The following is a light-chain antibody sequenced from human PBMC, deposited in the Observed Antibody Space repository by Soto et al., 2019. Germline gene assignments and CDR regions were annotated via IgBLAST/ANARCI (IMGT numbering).Light chain of an antibody. CDR3: SSYAGSSTWV. CDR2: EVS. CDR1: SSDVGGYNY. Sequence: QSAPTQPPSASGSPGQSATISCTGTSSDVGGYNYVSWYQQYPGKAPKLMIYEVSKRPSGVPDRLSGSKSGNTASLTVSGLQAEYEADYYCSSYAGSSTWVFGGGTKLTVL. V-gene: IGLV2-8*01. J-gene: IGLJ3*02.